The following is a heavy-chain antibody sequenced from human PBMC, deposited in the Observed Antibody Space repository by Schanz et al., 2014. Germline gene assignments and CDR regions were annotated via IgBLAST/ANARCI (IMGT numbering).Heavy chain of an antibody. Sequence: GPEVKKPGATVKVSCKASGYIFINSGISWVRQAPGQGLEWMGWISVYNHNKEYDQKFQGRVTMTTDTSTSTAYMALTDLRSDDTAEYYCARDRRVFDRDGLYCCDSWGQGTLVTVSS. CDR2: ISVYNHNK. J-gene: IGHJ4*02. CDR1: GYIFINSG. CDR3: ARDRRVFDRDGLYCCDS. D-gene: IGHD3-16*02. V-gene: IGHV1-18*01.